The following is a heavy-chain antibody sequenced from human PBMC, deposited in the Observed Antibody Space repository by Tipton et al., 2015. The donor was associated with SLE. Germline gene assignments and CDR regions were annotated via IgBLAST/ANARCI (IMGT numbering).Heavy chain of an antibody. CDR3: ARDITISGGPDAFDI. D-gene: IGHD3-9*01. Sequence: QLVQSGAEVKKPGASVKVSCEASGYTFTSYDINWVRQATGQGLEWMGWMNPNSGNTGYAQKFQGRVTMTRNTSISTAYMELSSLRSEDTAVYYCARDITISGGPDAFDIWGQGTMVTVSS. CDR2: MNPNSGNT. V-gene: IGHV1-8*01. CDR1: GYTFTSYD. J-gene: IGHJ3*02.